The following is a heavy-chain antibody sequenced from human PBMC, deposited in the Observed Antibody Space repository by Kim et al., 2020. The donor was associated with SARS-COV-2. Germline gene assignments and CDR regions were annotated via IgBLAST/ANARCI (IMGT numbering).Heavy chain of an antibody. CDR3: ARDIIVLPDYYYGMDV. D-gene: IGHD3-22*01. J-gene: IGHJ6*02. Sequence: FQGRVTITADKSTSTAYMELSSLRSEDTAVYYCARDIIVLPDYYYGMDVWGQGTTVTVSS. V-gene: IGHV1-69*04.